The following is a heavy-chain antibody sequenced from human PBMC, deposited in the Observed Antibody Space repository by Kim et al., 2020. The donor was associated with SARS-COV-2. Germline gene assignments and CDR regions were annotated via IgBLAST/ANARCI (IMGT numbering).Heavy chain of an antibody. D-gene: IGHD6-19*01. CDR3: ASWYSSGVGY. V-gene: IGHV4-34*01. Sequence: SETLSLTCAVYGGSFSGYYWSWIRQPPGKGLEWIGEINHSGSTNYNPSLKSRVTISVDTSKNQFSLKLSSVTAADTAVYYCASWYSSGVGYWGQGTLVTVSS. CDR1: GGSFSGYY. CDR2: INHSGST. J-gene: IGHJ4*02.